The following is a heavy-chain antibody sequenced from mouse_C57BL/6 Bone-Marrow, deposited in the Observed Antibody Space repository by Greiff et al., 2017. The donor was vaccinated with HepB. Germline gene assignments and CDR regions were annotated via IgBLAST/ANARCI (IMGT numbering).Heavy chain of an antibody. Sequence: EVQVVQSGGGLVQSGRSLRLSCATSGFTFSDFYMEWVRQAPGKGLEWIAASRNKANDYTTEYSASVKGRFIVSRDTSQSIHYLQMNALRAEDTAFYCCARDADDYALDYWGQGTTLTVSS. CDR2: SRNKANDYTT. D-gene: IGHD2-4*01. CDR3: ARDADDYALDY. J-gene: IGHJ2*01. V-gene: IGHV7-1*01. CDR1: GFTFSDFY.